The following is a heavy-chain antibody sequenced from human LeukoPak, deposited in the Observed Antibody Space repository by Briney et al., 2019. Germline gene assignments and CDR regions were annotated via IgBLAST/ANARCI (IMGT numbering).Heavy chain of an antibody. CDR2: ISSFSRYI. J-gene: IGHJ4*02. V-gene: IGHV3-21*01. Sequence: GGSLRLSCAASGFTFSRYAMSWVRQAPGKGLEWVSSISSFSRYIYYADSVKGRFTISRDNARNSLYLQMNSLRVEDTAVYYCARTRAGIQAGFDYWGQGTLVTVSS. CDR3: ARTRAGIQAGFDY. CDR1: GFTFSRYA. D-gene: IGHD1-1*01.